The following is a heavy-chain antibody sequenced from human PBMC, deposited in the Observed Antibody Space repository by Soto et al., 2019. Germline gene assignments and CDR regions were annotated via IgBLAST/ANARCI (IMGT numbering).Heavy chain of an antibody. CDR3: AREVYYDFWSGSNYYYGMDV. D-gene: IGHD3-3*01. J-gene: IGHJ6*02. Sequence: KTSETLSLTCTVSGGSISSSSYYWGWIRQPPGKGLEWIGSIYYSGSTYYNPSLKSRVTISVDTSKNQFSLKLSSVTAADTAVYYCAREVYYDFWSGSNYYYGMDVWGQGTTVTVSS. V-gene: IGHV4-39*02. CDR2: IYYSGST. CDR1: GGSISSSSYY.